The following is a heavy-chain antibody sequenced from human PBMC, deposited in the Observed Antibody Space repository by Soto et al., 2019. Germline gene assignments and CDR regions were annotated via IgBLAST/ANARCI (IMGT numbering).Heavy chain of an antibody. D-gene: IGHD3-9*01. CDR2: IIPIFGTA. V-gene: IGHV1-69*06. CDR3: ARGAPQTYYDILTGPRTGYYYYGMDV. CDR1: VGTFSSYA. J-gene: IGHJ6*02. Sequence: SVRVSCTASVGTFSSYAISWVRQAPGQGLEWMGGIIPIFGTANYAQKFQGRVTITADKSTSTDYMELSSLRSEDTAVYYCARGAPQTYYDILTGPRTGYYYYGMDVWGQGTTVTVSS.